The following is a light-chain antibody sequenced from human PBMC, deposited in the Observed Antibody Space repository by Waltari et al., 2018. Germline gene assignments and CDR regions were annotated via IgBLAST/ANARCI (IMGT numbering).Light chain of an antibody. CDR2: DND. CDR3: ATWSGSLRGVV. CDR1: GSNIRNNP. V-gene: IGLV1-51*01. Sequence: QSVLLQPPSVSAAPGQKVTISCSGSGSNIRNNPVSWYKQVPGTAPKLLIYDNDQRPSWIPDRFSGSQSGTSATLGITGLQTGDAADYYCATWSGSLRGVVFGGGTKLTVL. J-gene: IGLJ2*01.